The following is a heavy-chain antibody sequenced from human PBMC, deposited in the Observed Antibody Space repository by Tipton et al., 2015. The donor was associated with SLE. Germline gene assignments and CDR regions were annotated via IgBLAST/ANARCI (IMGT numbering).Heavy chain of an antibody. CDR3: ARPVVYNSGWYAYFDY. CDR2: IYPGDSDT. Sequence: VQLVQSGAEVKKPGESLKISCKGSGYSFSSYWIGWVRQMPGKGLEWMGIIYPGDSDTRYSPSFQGQVTISADKSISTAYLQWSSLKASDTAMYYCARPVVYNSGWYAYFDYWGQGTLVTVSS. J-gene: IGHJ4*02. V-gene: IGHV5-51*01. CDR1: GYSFSSYW. D-gene: IGHD6-19*01.